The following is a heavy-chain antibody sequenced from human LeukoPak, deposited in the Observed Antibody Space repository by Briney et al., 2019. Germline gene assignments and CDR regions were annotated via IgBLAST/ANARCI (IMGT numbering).Heavy chain of an antibody. CDR1: GGSFSGYY. V-gene: IGHV4-34*01. D-gene: IGHD4/OR15-4a*01. CDR3: ASLCYDY. Sequence: PSETLSLTCAVYGGSFSGYYWSWIRQPPGKGLEWIGEINHSGSTNYNPSLKSRVTISVDTSKNQFSLKLSSVTAADTAVYYCASLCYDYWGQGTLVTVSS. J-gene: IGHJ4*02. CDR2: INHSGST.